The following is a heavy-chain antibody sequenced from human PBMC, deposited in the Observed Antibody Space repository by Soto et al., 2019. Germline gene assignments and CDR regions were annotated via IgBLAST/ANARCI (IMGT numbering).Heavy chain of an antibody. J-gene: IGHJ5*02. CDR2: IHYNGTS. D-gene: IGHD2-21*01. CDR3: ARHWIAQSSIP. CDR1: GDSISSSSKY. Sequence: PSDSLSLTSRVSGDSISSSSKYWGWIRQPAGKGLEWIGSIHYNGTSYYNPSLKSRVTIFVDTSKNQLSLKLSSVTAADTAVYYCARHWIAQSSIPWVQGTLVTVSS. V-gene: IGHV4-39*01.